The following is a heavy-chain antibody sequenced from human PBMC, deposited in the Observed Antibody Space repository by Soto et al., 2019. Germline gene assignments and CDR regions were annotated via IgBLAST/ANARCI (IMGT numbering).Heavy chain of an antibody. D-gene: IGHD3-10*01. CDR1: GGTFSSYS. J-gene: IGHJ6*02. CDR2: IIPIFGTA. V-gene: IGHV1-69*13. Sequence: ASVNVSCKSSGGTFSSYSISWVRQAPGQGLEWMGWIIPIFGTANYAQKFQGRVTITADESTSTAYMELSSLRCEDTAVYYCARDRVRYDGSGSFDGYYYYCMDVWGQGTTVTVSS. CDR3: ARDRVRYDGSGSFDGYYYYCMDV.